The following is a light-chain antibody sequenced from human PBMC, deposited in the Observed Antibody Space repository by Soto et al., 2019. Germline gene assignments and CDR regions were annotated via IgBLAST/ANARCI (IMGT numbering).Light chain of an antibody. CDR2: DVN. V-gene: IGLV2-14*01. J-gene: IGLJ2*01. Sequence: QSVLTQPASVSGSPGQSITISCTGTSSDVGGYNFVSWLQQHLGKAPKLLIYDVNSPPSGVSDRFSGSKSGNTAPLTISGLQAEYEEDYYCSSYASRGTVVFGGGTKLTVL. CDR1: SSDVGGYNF. CDR3: SSYASRGTVV.